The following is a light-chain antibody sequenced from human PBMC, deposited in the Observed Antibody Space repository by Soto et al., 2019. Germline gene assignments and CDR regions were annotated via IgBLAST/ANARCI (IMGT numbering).Light chain of an antibody. CDR1: QSVSRSY. V-gene: IGKV3-20*01. CDR2: GTS. Sequence: IVLTQSPGTRSLSPGDRATLSCRASQSVSRSYLGWYQQKPGQAPRLLMYGTSTRATGIPDRFSGSGSGTDLTLTISRLEPEDFAVYYCQQYGSSPNTFGQGTRLEIK. CDR3: QQYGSSPNT. J-gene: IGKJ5*01.